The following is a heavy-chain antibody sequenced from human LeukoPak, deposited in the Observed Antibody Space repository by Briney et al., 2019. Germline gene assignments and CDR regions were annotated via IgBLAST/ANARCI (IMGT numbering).Heavy chain of an antibody. CDR2: INPGGDNT. V-gene: IGHV1-46*01. Sequence: ASVKVSCKASGYTFTSYYMHWVRQAPGQGLEWMGLINPGGDNTDYARNFQGRVTMTRDTSTSTVYMGLSSLRSEDTAVYYCARIRDGYNDAYDIWGQGTMVTVSS. J-gene: IGHJ3*02. D-gene: IGHD5-24*01. CDR1: GYTFTSYY. CDR3: ARIRDGYNDAYDI.